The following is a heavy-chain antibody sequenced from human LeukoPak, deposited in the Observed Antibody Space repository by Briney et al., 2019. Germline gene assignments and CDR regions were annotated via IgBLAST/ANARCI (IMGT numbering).Heavy chain of an antibody. Sequence: PGGSLRFSCAASGFTFSSYGIHWVRQAPGKGLEWVAVISYDGSNKYYADSVKGRFTISRDNSKNTLYLQMNSLRVEDTAVYYCAKDLYGDYGPFDYWGQGTLVTVSS. CDR1: GFTFSSYG. D-gene: IGHD4-17*01. CDR2: ISYDGSNK. J-gene: IGHJ4*02. V-gene: IGHV3-30*18. CDR3: AKDLYGDYGPFDY.